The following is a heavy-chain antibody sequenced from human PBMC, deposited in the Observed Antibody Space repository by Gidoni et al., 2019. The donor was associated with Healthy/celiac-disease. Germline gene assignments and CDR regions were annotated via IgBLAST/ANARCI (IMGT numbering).Heavy chain of an antibody. CDR3: ARLTGARYCSSTSCYTDYYYYYMDV. J-gene: IGHJ6*03. Sequence: QVQLVQSGAEVKKPGASVKVSCKASGYTFTSYDINWVRQATGQGLEWMGWMNPNSGNTGYAQKFQGRVTMTRNTSISTAYMELSSLRSEDTAVYYCARLTGARYCSSTSCYTDYYYYYMDVWGKGTTVTVSS. V-gene: IGHV1-8*01. CDR2: MNPNSGNT. D-gene: IGHD2-2*02. CDR1: GYTFTSYD.